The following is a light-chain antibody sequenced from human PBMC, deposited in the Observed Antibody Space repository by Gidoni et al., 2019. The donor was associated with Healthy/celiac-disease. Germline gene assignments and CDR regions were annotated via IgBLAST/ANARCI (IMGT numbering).Light chain of an antibody. V-gene: IGKV3-15*01. CDR3: QQYNNWPST. J-gene: IGKJ2*01. CDR1: QSVSSN. Sequence: EIVMTQSPATRSVSPGGSATLSCRASQSVSSNLAWYQQQPGQAPRLLLYGASTRATGIPARFSGSGSGTEFTLSISSLQSEDFAVSYCQQYNNWPSTFGQGTKLEIK. CDR2: GAS.